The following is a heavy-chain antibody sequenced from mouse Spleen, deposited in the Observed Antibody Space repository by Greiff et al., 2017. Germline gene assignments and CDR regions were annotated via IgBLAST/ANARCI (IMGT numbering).Heavy chain of an antibody. CDR1: GYTFTDYY. J-gene: IGHJ2*01. CDR3: AREASYGSSFDY. D-gene: IGHD1-1*01. Sequence: EVQGVESGPVLVKPGASVKMSCKASGYTFTDYYMNWVKQSHGKSLEWIGVINPYNGGTSYNQKFKGKATLTVDKSSSTAYMELNSLTSEDSAVYYCAREASYGSSFDYWGQGATLTVSS. CDR2: INPYNGGT. V-gene: IGHV1-19*01.